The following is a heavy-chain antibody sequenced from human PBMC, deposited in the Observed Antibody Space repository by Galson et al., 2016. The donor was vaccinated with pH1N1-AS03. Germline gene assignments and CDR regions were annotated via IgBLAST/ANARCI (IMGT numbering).Heavy chain of an antibody. CDR2: IYFSGRT. J-gene: IGHJ4*02. V-gene: IGHV4-59*01. D-gene: IGHD2-2*01. Sequence: CTVSAGSISTYYWTWIRQPPGRGLEWIGYIYFSGRTNCSPSLKSRANISLDRSRNQFSLNLNSVTAADTAVYYCARVRSEWLGVNSSWYGIDSWGQGTLVTVSS. CDR3: ARVRSEWLGVNSSWYGIDS. CDR1: AGSISTYY.